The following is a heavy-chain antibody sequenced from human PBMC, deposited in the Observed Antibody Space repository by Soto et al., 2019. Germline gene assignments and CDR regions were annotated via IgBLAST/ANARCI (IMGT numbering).Heavy chain of an antibody. CDR3: TRANWYSEY. CDR2: IYYNGNT. CDR1: GGSISNHY. V-gene: IGHV4-59*11. J-gene: IGHJ4*02. Sequence: QVQLQESGPGLVKRSETLSLTCSVSGGSISNHYWSWIRQPPGKGLEWIGYIYYNGNTNYNPSLKSRVTMSVGTSRNQISLKLTTVTAADTAVYYCTRANWYSEYWGQGTLVTVSS. D-gene: IGHD7-27*01.